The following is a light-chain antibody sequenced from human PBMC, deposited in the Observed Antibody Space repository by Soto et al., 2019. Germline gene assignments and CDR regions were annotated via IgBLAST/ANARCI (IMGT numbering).Light chain of an antibody. CDR1: SSDVGGYNY. J-gene: IGLJ2*01. CDR3: SSYTSSSTPV. V-gene: IGLV2-14*01. Sequence: QSVLTQPASVSGSPGQSITISCTGTSSDVGGYNYVSWYQQHPDKAPKLMIYEVSNRPSGVSNRFSGSKSGNTASLTISGLQAEDEADYYCSSYTSSSTPVFGGGTKLNVL. CDR2: EVS.